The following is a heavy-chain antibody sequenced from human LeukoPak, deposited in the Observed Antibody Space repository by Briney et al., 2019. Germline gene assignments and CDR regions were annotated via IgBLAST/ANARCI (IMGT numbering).Heavy chain of an antibody. CDR3: AKDGQGLTYYFDY. J-gene: IGHJ4*02. V-gene: IGHV3-30*18. D-gene: IGHD3-16*01. CDR2: ISDDGSKK. CDR1: GFTFSSYG. Sequence: GGSLRLSCVASGFTFSSYGMHWVRLAPGEGLEWVAVISDDGSKKYYVDSVKGRFTISRDNSKNTLYLQMNSLRAEDTAVYYCAKDGQGLTYYFDYWGQGTLVTVSS.